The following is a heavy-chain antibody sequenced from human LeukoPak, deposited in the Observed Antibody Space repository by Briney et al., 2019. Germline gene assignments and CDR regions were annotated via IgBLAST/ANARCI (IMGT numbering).Heavy chain of an antibody. J-gene: IGHJ6*03. CDR1: GGLVSGNNFY. V-gene: IGHV4-39*01. CDR2: ISFSGSA. D-gene: IGHD6-19*01. CDR3: ARHYRLAGYFYYMDV. Sequence: SETLSLTCAVSGGLVSGNNFYWGWIRQPPGQGLEWIGSISFSGSASYNPSLKSRVAISVHSSKNQVSLSLSSVTAADTAVYHCARHYRLAGYFYYMDVWGKGTTVIVSS.